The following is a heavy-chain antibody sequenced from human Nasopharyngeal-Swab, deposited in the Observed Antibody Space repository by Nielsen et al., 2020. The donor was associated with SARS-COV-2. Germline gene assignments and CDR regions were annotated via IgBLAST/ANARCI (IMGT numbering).Heavy chain of an antibody. J-gene: IGHJ6*02. CDR2: ISSSSSYI. CDR1: GFIFSTYD. V-gene: IGHV3-21*01. D-gene: IGHD4-11*01. Sequence: GESLKISCAASGFIFSTYDIYWVRQAPGKGLEWVSSISSSSSYIYYADSVKGRFTISRDNAKNSLYLQMNSLRAEDTAVYYCARDHLMTVTIPYYYYGMDVWGQGTTVTVSS. CDR3: ARDHLMTVTIPYYYYGMDV.